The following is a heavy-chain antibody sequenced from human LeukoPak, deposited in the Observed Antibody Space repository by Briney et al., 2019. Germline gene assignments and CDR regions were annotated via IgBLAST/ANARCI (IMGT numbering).Heavy chain of an antibody. V-gene: IGHV1-18*01. CDR3: ARDDCSSTSCYLGRAFDI. J-gene: IGHJ3*02. CDR1: GGTFSSYG. D-gene: IGHD2-2*01. Sequence: ASVKVSCKASGGTFSSYGISWVRQAPGQGLEWMGWISAYNGNTNYAQKLQGRVTMTTDTSTSTAYMELRSLRSDDTAVYYCARDDCSSTSCYLGRAFDIWGQGTMVTVSS. CDR2: ISAYNGNT.